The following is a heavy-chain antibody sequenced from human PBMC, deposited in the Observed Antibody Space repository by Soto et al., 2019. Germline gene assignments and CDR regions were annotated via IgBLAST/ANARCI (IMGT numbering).Heavy chain of an antibody. J-gene: IGHJ1*01. D-gene: IGHD3-22*01. CDR1: GASVSSTNYF. CDR3: ARPRKRSSGYQEYVEQ. CDR2: IFYGGTT. V-gene: IGHV4-39*02. Sequence: TSETLSLTCTVSGASVSSTNYFWGWIRQPPGKGLEWIGTIFYGGTTYYNPSLKSRVTISLDASKNHFSMMLSSVTAADTALYFCARPRKRSSGYQEYVEQWGPGTLVT.